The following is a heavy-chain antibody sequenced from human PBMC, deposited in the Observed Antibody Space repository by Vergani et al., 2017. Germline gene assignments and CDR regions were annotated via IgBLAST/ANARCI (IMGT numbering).Heavy chain of an antibody. V-gene: IGHV7-4-1*01. D-gene: IGHD6-19*01. CDR2: ISPTTGNP. J-gene: IGHJ4*02. Sequence: QEQLVQSGSELKKPGASVKVSCKASGYSFNNYAIHWVRQAPGQGLEWMGWISPTTGNPTYARAFTGRFVFSLDTSISTAYLQIGSLKAEDTAVYFCARAKRGRLAVGATDSWGQGTLLTVSS. CDR1: GYSFNNYA. CDR3: ARAKRGRLAVGATDS.